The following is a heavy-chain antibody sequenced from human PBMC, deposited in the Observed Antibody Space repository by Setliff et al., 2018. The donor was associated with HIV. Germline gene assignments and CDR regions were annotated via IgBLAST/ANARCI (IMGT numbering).Heavy chain of an antibody. CDR2: VYPGDSDS. V-gene: IGHV5-51*01. J-gene: IGHJ1*01. CDR1: GYSFTSYW. D-gene: IGHD3-22*01. Sequence: PGETLKISCKGSGYSFTSYWIGWVRQMPGKGLEWMGFVYPGDSDSRYSPSLQGQVTISADTSLKTAHLQWSSLKASDTAMFYCARLGYYDSSPIQQWGQGTLVTVSS. CDR3: ARLGYYDSSPIQQ.